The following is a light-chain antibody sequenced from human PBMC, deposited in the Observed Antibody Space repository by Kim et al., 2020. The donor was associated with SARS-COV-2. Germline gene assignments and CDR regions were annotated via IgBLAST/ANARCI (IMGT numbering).Light chain of an antibody. CDR1: TIISRY. J-gene: IGKJ4*01. CDR2: APS. CDR3: QQTYSAPRT. V-gene: IGKV1-39*01. Sequence: VGDRVIITCGARTIISRYLNWYQKKPGKAPKLLINAPSSLQSGVPSRFTGSGSGPDSTSTISSLKPEDLATYYGQQTYSAPRTFGEGTQVEIK.